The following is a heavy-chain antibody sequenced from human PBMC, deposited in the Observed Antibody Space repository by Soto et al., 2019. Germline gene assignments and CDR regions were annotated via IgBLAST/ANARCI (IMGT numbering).Heavy chain of an antibody. D-gene: IGHD2-2*01. V-gene: IGHV3-53*04. Sequence: GGSLRLSCAASGFTASSNYMSWVRQAPGKGLEWVSVIYSGGSTYYADSVKGRFIISRHDSTNTLYLQMNSLRTEDTAVYYCGGIGYCSGINCAQIGRGQGTLVTVSS. J-gene: IGHJ4*02. CDR1: GFTASSNY. CDR2: IYSGGST. CDR3: GGIGYCSGINCAQIG.